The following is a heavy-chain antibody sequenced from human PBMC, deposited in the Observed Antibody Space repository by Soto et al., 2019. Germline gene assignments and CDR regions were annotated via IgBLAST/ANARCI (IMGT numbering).Heavy chain of an antibody. Sequence: ASVKVSCKASGYSFTSYYINWVLQATGQGLEWMGWMDPKTGNTDYGQKFQGRVTMTRNTSISTAYMELSSLTSEDTAVYYCARGRGWRDYWGQGTLVTVSS. CDR3: ARGRGWRDY. CDR1: GYSFTSYY. D-gene: IGHD6-19*01. J-gene: IGHJ4*02. V-gene: IGHV1-8*01. CDR2: MDPKTGNT.